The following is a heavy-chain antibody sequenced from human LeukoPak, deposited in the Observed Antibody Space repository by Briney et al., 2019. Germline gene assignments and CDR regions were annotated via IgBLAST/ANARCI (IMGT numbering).Heavy chain of an antibody. CDR2: VNWNGGST. Sequence: PGGSLRLSCATSGFTLDNYAMSWVRQAPGKGLELVSSVNWNGGSTAYADSVKGQFTISKDSAKNSLYLQMNSLRADDTALYYCARVTSSGYYNPFDYWGQGTLVTVSS. CDR1: GFTLDNYA. J-gene: IGHJ4*02. D-gene: IGHD3-22*01. CDR3: ARVTSSGYYNPFDY. V-gene: IGHV3-20*04.